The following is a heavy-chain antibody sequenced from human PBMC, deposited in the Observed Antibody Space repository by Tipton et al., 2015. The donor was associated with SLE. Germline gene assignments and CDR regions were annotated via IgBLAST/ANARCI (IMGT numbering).Heavy chain of an antibody. CDR1: GFTVSSNY. CDR3: ARDSPGGAAAGNDAFDI. D-gene: IGHD6-13*01. Sequence: SLRLSCAASGFTVSSNYMSWVRQGPGKGLEWVSVIYSGGSTYYADSVKGRFTISRDNSKNTLYLQMNSLRAEDTAVYYCARDSPGGAAAGNDAFDIWGQGTMVTVSS. V-gene: IGHV3-53*05. CDR2: IYSGGST. J-gene: IGHJ3*02.